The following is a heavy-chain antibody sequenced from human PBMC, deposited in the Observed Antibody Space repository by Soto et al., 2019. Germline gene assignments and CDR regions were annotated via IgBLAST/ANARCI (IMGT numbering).Heavy chain of an antibody. Sequence: SETLSLTCAVYGGSLSSYYWNWIRQPPGKGLEWMGENNHSRSTNYNPALRIRVTISADTFKNQVSLKVCSVNAADTAVYYCARGRDYDYVCGSYRYDLDYWGQGTLVTVSS. CDR1: GGSLSSYY. D-gene: IGHD3-16*02. CDR3: ARGRDYDYVCGSYRYDLDY. CDR2: NNHSRST. V-gene: IGHV4-34*01. J-gene: IGHJ4*02.